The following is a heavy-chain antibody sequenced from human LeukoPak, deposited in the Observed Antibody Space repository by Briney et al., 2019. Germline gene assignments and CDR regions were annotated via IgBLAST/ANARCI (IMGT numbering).Heavy chain of an antibody. CDR3: ARGDYSDYVANWFEP. CDR2: IYSSGGT. V-gene: IGHV4-39*01. J-gene: IGHJ5*02. Sequence: SETLSLTCTVSGGSISSHNYYWGWIRQPPGKGLEWIGSIYSSGGTYYNPSLKSRVTISVDTSKNQFSLKLNSVTAADTAVYYCARGDYSDYVANWFEPWGQGTLVTVSS. CDR1: GGSISSHNYY. D-gene: IGHD4-11*01.